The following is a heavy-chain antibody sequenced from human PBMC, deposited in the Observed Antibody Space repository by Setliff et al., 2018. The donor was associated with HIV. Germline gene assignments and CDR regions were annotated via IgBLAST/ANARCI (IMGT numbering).Heavy chain of an antibody. J-gene: IGHJ4*02. V-gene: IGHV4-39*01. CDR2: IYHSGST. CDR3: ASPTSDLYSGSPE. Sequence: SETLSLTCTVSGGSISSSSYYWGWIRQPPGKGLEWIGSIYHSGSTYYNPSLKSRVTISVDTSKNQFSLKLSSVTAADTAVYYCASPTSDLYSGSPEWGQGTLVTVSS. CDR1: GGSISSSSYY. D-gene: IGHD1-26*01.